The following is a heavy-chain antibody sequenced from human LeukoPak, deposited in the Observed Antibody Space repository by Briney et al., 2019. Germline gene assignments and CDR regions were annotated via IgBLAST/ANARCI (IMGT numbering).Heavy chain of an antibody. CDR3: ARVQERVGYYYDRRGYFDY. Sequence: GGSLRLSCAASGFTFSSYWMSWVRQAPGKGLEWVANIKQDGSEKYYVDSAKGRFTISRDNAKNSLYLQMNSLRAEDTAVYYCARVQERVGYYYDRRGYFDYWGQGTLVTVSS. CDR1: GFTFSSYW. CDR2: IKQDGSEK. J-gene: IGHJ4*02. D-gene: IGHD3-22*01. V-gene: IGHV3-7*01.